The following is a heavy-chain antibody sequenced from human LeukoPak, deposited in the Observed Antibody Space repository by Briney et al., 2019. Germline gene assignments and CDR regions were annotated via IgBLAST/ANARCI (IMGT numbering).Heavy chain of an antibody. J-gene: IGHJ4*02. CDR2: IYHSGST. CDR3: ARNYDYVWGSYRYTSYFDY. CDR1: GGSISSGGYS. D-gene: IGHD3-16*02. Sequence: SETLSLTCAVSGGSISSGGYSWSWIRQPPGKGLEWIGYIYHSGSTYYNPSLKSRVTISVDRSKSQFSLKLSSVTAADTAVYYCARNYDYVWGSYRYTSYFDYWGQGTLVTVSS. V-gene: IGHV4-30-2*01.